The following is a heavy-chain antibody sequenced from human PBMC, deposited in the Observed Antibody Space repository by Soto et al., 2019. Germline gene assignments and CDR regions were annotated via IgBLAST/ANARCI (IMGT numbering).Heavy chain of an antibody. Sequence: QVTLKESGPVLVKPTETLTLTCTVSGFSLSNARMGVSWIRQPPGKALEWLAHIFSNDEKSYSTSLKSRLTISKDTSKSQVVLTMTNMEHVDTSTTYCARILDDILYNRFDPWGQGTLVTVYS. D-gene: IGHD3-9*01. CDR2: IFSNDEK. J-gene: IGHJ5*02. CDR1: GFSLSNARMG. V-gene: IGHV2-26*01. CDR3: ARILDDILYNRFDP.